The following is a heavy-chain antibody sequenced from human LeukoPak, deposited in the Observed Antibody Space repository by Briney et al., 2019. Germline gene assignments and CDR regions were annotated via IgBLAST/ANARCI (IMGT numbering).Heavy chain of an antibody. D-gene: IGHD4-23*01. Sequence: SETLSLTCTVSGGSISSPSYYWAWIRQPPGKGLEWIGGIYYSGSTYYNPSLKSRVPIAVDTSKNQVSLKLTSVTATDTAVYYCARLNSPKFFDYWGQGTLVTVSS. CDR2: IYYSGST. CDR1: GGSISSPSYY. V-gene: IGHV4-39*01. J-gene: IGHJ4*02. CDR3: ARLNSPKFFDY.